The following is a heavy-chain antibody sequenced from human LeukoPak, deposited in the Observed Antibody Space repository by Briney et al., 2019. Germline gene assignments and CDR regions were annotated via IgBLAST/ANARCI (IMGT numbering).Heavy chain of an antibody. J-gene: IGHJ4*02. Sequence: PGGSLGLSCAASGFTFSIYSMNWVRQAPGKGLEWVSSISSSSNYIYYADSVKGRFTISRDNAKNPLYLQMNSLRAEDTAVYYCARAGPADYWGQGTLVTVSS. CDR1: GFTFSIYS. CDR2: ISSSSNYI. V-gene: IGHV3-21*01. CDR3: ARAGPADY.